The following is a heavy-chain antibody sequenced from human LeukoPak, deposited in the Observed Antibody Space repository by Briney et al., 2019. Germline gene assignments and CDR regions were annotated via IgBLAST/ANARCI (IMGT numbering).Heavy chain of an antibody. CDR1: GGSISSNY. Sequence: SETLSLTCTVSGGSISSNYWSWIRQPPGKGLEWIGYIYYSGSTNYNPSLKSRVTISVDTSKNQFSLKLRSVTAADTAVYYCARERVTGSGSYYFDYWGQGTLVTVSS. CDR3: ARERVTGSGSYYFDY. D-gene: IGHD3-10*01. CDR2: IYYSGST. J-gene: IGHJ4*02. V-gene: IGHV4-59*01.